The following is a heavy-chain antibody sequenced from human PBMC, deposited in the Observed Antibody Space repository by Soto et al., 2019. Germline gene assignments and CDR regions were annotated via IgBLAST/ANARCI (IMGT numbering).Heavy chain of an antibody. V-gene: IGHV3-23*01. D-gene: IGHD6-13*01. Sequence: GGSLRLSCAASGFTFSSYAMSWIRQAPGKGLEWVSAISGSGGSTYYADSVKGRFTISRDNSKNTLYLQMNSLRAEDTAVYYCAKAPTPIAAAGTLNWFDPWGQGTLVTVSS. J-gene: IGHJ5*02. CDR3: AKAPTPIAAAGTLNWFDP. CDR2: ISGSGGST. CDR1: GFTFSSYA.